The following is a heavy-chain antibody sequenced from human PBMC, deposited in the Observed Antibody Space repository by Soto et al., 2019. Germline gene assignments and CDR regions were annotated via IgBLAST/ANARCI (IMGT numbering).Heavy chain of an antibody. CDR3: ARDLGYCSGGSCSYWYFDL. V-gene: IGHV4-59*01. J-gene: IGHJ2*01. D-gene: IGHD2-15*01. CDR1: GGSISSYY. CDR2: IYYSGST. Sequence: QVQLQESGPGLVKPSETLSLTCTVSGGSISSYYWSWIRQPPGKGLEWIGYIYYSGSTNYNPSLKSRVTISVDTSKNQFSLKLSSVTAADTAVYYCARDLGYCSGGSCSYWYFDLWGRGTLVTVSS.